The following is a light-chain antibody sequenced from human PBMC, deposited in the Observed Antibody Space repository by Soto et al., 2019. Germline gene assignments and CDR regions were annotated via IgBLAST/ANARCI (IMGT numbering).Light chain of an antibody. CDR3: CSYAGSSAV. Sequence: QSVLTQPASVSGSPGQSITISCTGTSSDVGSYDLVSWYQQHPGKAPKVMIYEVTKRPSGVSNRFSGSKSSNAASLTISGLQAEDEADYYCCSYAGSSAVFGTGT. CDR1: SSDVGSYDL. CDR2: EVT. J-gene: IGLJ1*01. V-gene: IGLV2-23*02.